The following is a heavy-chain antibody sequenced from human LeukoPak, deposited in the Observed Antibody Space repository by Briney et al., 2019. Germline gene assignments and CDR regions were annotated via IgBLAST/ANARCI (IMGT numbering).Heavy chain of an antibody. D-gene: IGHD5-18*01. CDR2: IRYDGSNK. Sequence: GGSLRLSCAASGFTFSSYGRHWVRQAPGKGLEWVAFIRYDGSNKYYADSVKGRFTISRDNSKNTLYLQMNSLRAEDTAVYYCAKDRIQLWLVDYWGQGTLVTVSS. CDR1: GFTFSSYG. CDR3: AKDRIQLWLVDY. J-gene: IGHJ4*02. V-gene: IGHV3-30*02.